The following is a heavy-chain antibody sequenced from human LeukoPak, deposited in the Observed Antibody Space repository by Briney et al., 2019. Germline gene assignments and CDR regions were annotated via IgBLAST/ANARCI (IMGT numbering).Heavy chain of an antibody. J-gene: IGHJ4*02. V-gene: IGHV1-69*13. Sequence: SVKVSCKASGYTFTSYDISWVRQAPGQGLEWMGGITPIFGTAKYAQKFQGRVTITAVESMSTAHMELSSLRSEDTAVYYCARGWLAETTVVTPYNYWGQGTLVTVSS. CDR2: ITPIFGTA. CDR3: ARGWLAETTVVTPYNY. D-gene: IGHD4-23*01. CDR1: GYTFTSYD.